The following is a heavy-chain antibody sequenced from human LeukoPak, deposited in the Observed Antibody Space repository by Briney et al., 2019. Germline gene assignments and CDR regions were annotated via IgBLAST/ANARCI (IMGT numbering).Heavy chain of an antibody. J-gene: IGHJ3*02. V-gene: IGHV3-21*01. Sequence: GGSLTLSCAASGFTFSSYNMNWVRQAPGKGLERAASISSTSSNIYYADSVKGRFTISRDNAKNTLYLQMDSLRAEDTAVYYCASYGDYSDAFDIWGQGTMVTVSS. CDR3: ASYGDYSDAFDI. CDR2: ISSTSSNI. CDR1: GFTFSSYN. D-gene: IGHD4-17*01.